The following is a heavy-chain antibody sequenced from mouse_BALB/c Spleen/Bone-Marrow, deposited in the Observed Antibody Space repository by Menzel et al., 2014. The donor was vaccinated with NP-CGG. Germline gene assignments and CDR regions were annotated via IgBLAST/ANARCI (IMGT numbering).Heavy chain of an antibody. CDR3: ASDDDYFDY. J-gene: IGHJ2*01. D-gene: IGHD2-3*01. V-gene: IGHV5-17*02. Sequence: EVKLVESGGGLVQPGGSRKLSCAASGFTFSSFGMHWVRQAPEKGLEWVAYISSGSSTIHYADTVKGRFTISRDNPKNTLFLQMTSLRSEDTAMYYCASDDDYFDYWGQGTTLTVSS. CDR1: GFTFSSFG. CDR2: ISSGSSTI.